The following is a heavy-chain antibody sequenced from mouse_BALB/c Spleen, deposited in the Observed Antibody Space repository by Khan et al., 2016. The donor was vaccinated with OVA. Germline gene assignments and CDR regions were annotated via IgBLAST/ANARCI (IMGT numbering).Heavy chain of an antibody. CDR3: AGFEASYYAMYY. CDR2: IWGDGIT. CDR1: GFSLTSYG. D-gene: IGHD6-1*01. J-gene: IGHJ4*01. Sequence: QVQLQQSGPGLVAPSQSLSITCTVSGFSLTSYGVSWVRQPPGKGLEWLGVIWGDGITNFHSALISRLSISKDNSKSQVFLKLNSLQTDDTATYYCAGFEASYYAMYYWGQGTSVIVSS. V-gene: IGHV2-3*01.